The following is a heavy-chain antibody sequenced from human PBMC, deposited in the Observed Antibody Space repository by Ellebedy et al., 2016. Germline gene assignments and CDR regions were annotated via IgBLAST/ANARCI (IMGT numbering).Heavy chain of an antibody. CDR3: ARTAVTMVRGVIVYYYYYYGMDV. CDR1: GFPFSTFF. Sequence: GGSLRLXXGASGFPFSTFFMTWVRQAPGKGLVWVSRINSDGSSTSYADSVKGRFTISRDNAKNTLYLQMNSLRAEDTAVYYCARTAVTMVRGVIVYYYYYYGMDVWGQGTTVTVSS. V-gene: IGHV3-74*01. CDR2: INSDGSST. J-gene: IGHJ6*02. D-gene: IGHD3-10*01.